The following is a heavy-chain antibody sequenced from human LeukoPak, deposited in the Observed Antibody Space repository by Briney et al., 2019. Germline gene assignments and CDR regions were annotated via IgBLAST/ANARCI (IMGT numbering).Heavy chain of an antibody. CDR3: AKSGSGYYYDSSGLDY. CDR2: ISGSGGST. CDR1: GFTFSSYA. Sequence: GGSLRLSCAASGFTFSSYAMSWVRQAPGKGLEWVSAISGSGGSTYYADSVKGRFTISRDNSKNTLYLQMNSLRAEDTAVYSCAKSGSGYYYDSSGLDYWGQGTLVTVSS. J-gene: IGHJ4*02. D-gene: IGHD3-22*01. V-gene: IGHV3-23*01.